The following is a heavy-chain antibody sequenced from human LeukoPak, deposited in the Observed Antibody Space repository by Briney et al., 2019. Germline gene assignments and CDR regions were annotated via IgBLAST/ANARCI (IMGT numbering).Heavy chain of an antibody. V-gene: IGHV3-23*01. D-gene: IGHD5/OR15-5a*01. Sequence: GGSLRLSCAASGFTFSSYGMSWVRQAPGKGLEWVSAISGSGGSTYYADSVKGRFTISRDNAKNSLYLQMNSLRAEDTAVYYCARDKGSGGGRGVYYFDYWGQGTLVTVSS. CDR1: GFTFSSYG. CDR3: ARDKGSGGGRGVYYFDY. CDR2: ISGSGGST. J-gene: IGHJ4*02.